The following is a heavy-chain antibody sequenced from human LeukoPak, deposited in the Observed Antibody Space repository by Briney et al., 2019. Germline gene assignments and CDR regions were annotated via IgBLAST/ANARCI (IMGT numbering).Heavy chain of an antibody. Sequence: GGSLRLSCAGSGFTFSNYWMSWVRQAPGKGLEWVANINEDGSEKYYVDSVKGRFTISRDNSKNTLYLQMNSLRAEDTAVYYCAKGGGASLHDYWGQGTLVTVSS. D-gene: IGHD1-26*01. CDR1: GFTFSNYW. J-gene: IGHJ4*02. CDR2: INEDGSEK. CDR3: AKGGGASLHDY. V-gene: IGHV3-7*01.